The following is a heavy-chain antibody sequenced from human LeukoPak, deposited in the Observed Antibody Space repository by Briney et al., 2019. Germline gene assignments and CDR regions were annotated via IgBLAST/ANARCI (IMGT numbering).Heavy chain of an antibody. CDR1: GGSISSSYY. Sequence: PPETLSLTCTVSGGSISSSYYWGWIRPPPGKGLEWIGSIYYSGGTYYNPSLKSRVTISVDTSKNQFSLKLSSVTAADTAVYYCTREGPEYSFSDYWGQGTLVTVSS. J-gene: IGHJ4*02. CDR3: TREGPEYSFSDY. D-gene: IGHD5-18*01. CDR2: IYYSGGT. V-gene: IGHV4-39*02.